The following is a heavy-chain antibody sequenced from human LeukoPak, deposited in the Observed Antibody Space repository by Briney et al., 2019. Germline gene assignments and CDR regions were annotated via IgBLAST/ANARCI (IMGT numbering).Heavy chain of an antibody. CDR2: ISSSGSTI. Sequence: TGGSLRLSCAASGFTFSSYEMNWVRQAPGKGLEWVSYISSSGSTIYYADSVKGRFTISRDNAKNTLYLQMNSLRAEDTAVYYCAKNWDYGDFSNWFDPWGQGTLVTVSS. V-gene: IGHV3-48*03. J-gene: IGHJ5*02. CDR1: GFTFSSYE. D-gene: IGHD4-17*01. CDR3: AKNWDYGDFSNWFDP.